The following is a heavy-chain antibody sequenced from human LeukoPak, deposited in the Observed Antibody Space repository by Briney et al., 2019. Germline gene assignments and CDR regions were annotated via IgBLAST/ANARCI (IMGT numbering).Heavy chain of an antibody. Sequence: GGSLRLSCAASGFTFSSYWMSWVRQAPGKGLEWVANIKQDGSEKYYVDSVKGRFTISRDNAKNSLYLQMSSLRAEDTAVYYCALDPPTYYYYMDVWGKGTTVTVSS. CDR3: ALDPPTYYYYMDV. D-gene: IGHD1-1*01. CDR1: GFTFSSYW. J-gene: IGHJ6*03. V-gene: IGHV3-7*01. CDR2: IKQDGSEK.